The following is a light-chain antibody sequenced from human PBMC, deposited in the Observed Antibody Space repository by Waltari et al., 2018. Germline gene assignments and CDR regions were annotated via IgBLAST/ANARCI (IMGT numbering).Light chain of an antibody. CDR2: DAS. CDR1: QGISST. Sequence: DIQLTQSPSSVSFSVGDRVTLSCRASQGISSTLAWYQQKPGKAPKLLISDASNLLSGVPSRFSGSGSGTNFTLTISSLQPEDFATYFCQQATSFPITFGQGTRLEIK. V-gene: IGKV1-12*01. J-gene: IGKJ5*01. CDR3: QQATSFPIT.